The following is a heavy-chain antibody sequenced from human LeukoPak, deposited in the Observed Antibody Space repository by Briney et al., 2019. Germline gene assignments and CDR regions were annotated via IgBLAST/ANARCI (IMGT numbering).Heavy chain of an antibody. D-gene: IGHD3-3*01. J-gene: IGHJ4*02. Sequence: SGGSLRLSCAASGFTFSIYAMNWVRQAPGKGLEWVSGISGSGGSTDYADSVKGRFTISRDNSKNTLYLEMNSLRAEDTAVYYCATPWRGGWGQGTLATVSS. V-gene: IGHV3-23*01. CDR3: ATPWRGG. CDR2: ISGSGGST. CDR1: GFTFSIYA.